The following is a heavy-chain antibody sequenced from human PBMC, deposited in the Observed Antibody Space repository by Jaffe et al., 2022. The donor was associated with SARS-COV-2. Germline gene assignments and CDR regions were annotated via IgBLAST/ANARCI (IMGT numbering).Heavy chain of an antibody. V-gene: IGHV1-3*01. CDR3: ARNTGTRSGYYYYYGMDV. J-gene: IGHJ6*02. D-gene: IGHD2-15*01. Sequence: QVQLVQSGAEVKKPGASVKVSCKASGYTFTSYAMHWVRQAPGQRLEWMGWINAGNGNTKYSQKFQGRVTITRDTSASTAYMELSSLRSEDTAVYYCARNTGTRSGYYYYYGMDVWGQGTTVTVSS. CDR1: GYTFTSYA. CDR2: INAGNGNT.